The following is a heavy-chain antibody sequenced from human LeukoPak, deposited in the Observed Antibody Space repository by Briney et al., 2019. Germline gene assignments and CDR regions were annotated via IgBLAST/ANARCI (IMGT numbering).Heavy chain of an antibody. D-gene: IGHD6-13*01. CDR1: GGSISNYY. CDR2: IYYSGST. V-gene: IGHV4-39*07. J-gene: IGHJ4*02. CDR3: ARERSSIAAAGTWGY. Sequence: SETLSLTCTVSGGSISNYYWGWIRQPPGKGLEWIGSIYYSGSTYYNPSLKSRVTISVDTSKNQFSLKLSSVTAADTAVYYCARERSSIAAAGTWGYWGQGTLVTVSS.